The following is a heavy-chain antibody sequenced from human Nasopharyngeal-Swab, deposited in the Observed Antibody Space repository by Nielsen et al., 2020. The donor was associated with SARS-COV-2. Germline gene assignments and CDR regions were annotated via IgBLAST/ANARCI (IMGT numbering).Heavy chain of an antibody. CDR2: ISYDGSNK. V-gene: IGHV3-30*03. Sequence: GGSLRLSCAASGFTCSSYGMHWVRQAPGKGLEWVAVISYDGSNKYYADSVKGRFTISRDNSKNTLYLQMNSLRAEDTAVYYCARETVAGTRPDYWGQGTLVTVSS. CDR1: GFTCSSYG. J-gene: IGHJ4*02. CDR3: ARETVAGTRPDY. D-gene: IGHD6-19*01.